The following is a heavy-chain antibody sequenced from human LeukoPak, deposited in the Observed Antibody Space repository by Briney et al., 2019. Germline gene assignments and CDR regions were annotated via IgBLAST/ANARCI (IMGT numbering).Heavy chain of an antibody. J-gene: IGHJ3*02. V-gene: IGHV1-18*01. CDR2: ISAYNGNT. CDR1: GYTFTSYG. D-gene: IGHD3-22*01. Sequence: ATVKVSCKASGYTFTSYGISWVRQAPGQGLEWMGWISAYNGNTNYAQKLQGRVTMTTDTSTSTAYMELRSLRSDDTAVYYCARITARITMIVVVPSHAFDIWGQGIMVTVSS. CDR3: ARITARITMIVVVPSHAFDI.